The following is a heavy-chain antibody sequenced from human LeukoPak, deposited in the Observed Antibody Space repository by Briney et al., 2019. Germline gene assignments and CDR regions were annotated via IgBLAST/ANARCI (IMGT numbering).Heavy chain of an antibody. CDR2: IYYSGST. D-gene: IGHD3-9*01. CDR1: GFTFSSYA. CDR3: ARELDWSPYFDY. V-gene: IGHV4-30-4*08. Sequence: LRLSCAASGFTFSSYAMSWVRQPPGKGLEWIGYIYYSGSTYYNPSLKSRVTISVDTSKNQFSLKPSSVTAADTAVYYCARELDWSPYFDYWGQGTLVTVSS. J-gene: IGHJ4*02.